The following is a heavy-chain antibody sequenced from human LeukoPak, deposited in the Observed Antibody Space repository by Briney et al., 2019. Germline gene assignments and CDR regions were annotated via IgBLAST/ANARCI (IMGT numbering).Heavy chain of an antibody. D-gene: IGHD1-14*01. CDR1: DYSISSDYY. V-gene: IGHV4-38-2*02. CDR3: ARVTSRLGWFDP. CDR2: IYHSGSI. Sequence: PSETLSLTCTVSDYSISSDYYWGWIRQPPGKGLEWIGSIYHSGSIYYNPFLKSRVTISEDTSKNQFSLRLSSVTAADTAVYYCARVTSRLGWFDPWGQGTLVTVSS. J-gene: IGHJ5*02.